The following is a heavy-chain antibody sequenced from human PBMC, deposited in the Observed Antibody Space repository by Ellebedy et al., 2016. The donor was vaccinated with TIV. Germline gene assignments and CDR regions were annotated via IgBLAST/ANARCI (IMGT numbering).Heavy chain of an antibody. CDR2: ISSSSSYI. V-gene: IGHV3-21*01. CDR1: GFTFSNYG. D-gene: IGHD3-9*01. J-gene: IGHJ4*02. CDR3: ARAGLDDILTNGFNY. Sequence: PGGSLRLSCAASGFTFSNYGMNWVRQAPGKGLEWVSSISSSSSYIYYADTVKGRFTISRDNAKNSLYLQMNSLEAEDTAVYYCARAGLDDILTNGFNYWGQGTLVTVSS.